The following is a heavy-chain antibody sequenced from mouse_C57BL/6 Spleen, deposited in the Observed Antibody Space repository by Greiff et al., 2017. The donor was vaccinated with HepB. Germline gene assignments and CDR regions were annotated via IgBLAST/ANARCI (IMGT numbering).Heavy chain of an antibody. J-gene: IGHJ2*01. Sequence: QVQLKESGAELVKPGASVKISCKASGYAFSSYWMNWVKQRPGKGLEWIGQIYPGDGDTNYNGKFKGKATLTADKSSSTAYMQLSSLTSEDSAVYFCARDYGSRASDYWGQGTTLTVSS. CDR3: ARDYGSRASDY. CDR1: GYAFSSYW. D-gene: IGHD1-1*01. V-gene: IGHV1-80*01. CDR2: IYPGDGDT.